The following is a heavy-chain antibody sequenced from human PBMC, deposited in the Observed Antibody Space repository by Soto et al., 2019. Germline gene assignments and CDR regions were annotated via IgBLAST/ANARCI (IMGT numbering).Heavy chain of an antibody. CDR2: ISPRSDI. CDR3: AREETALPLAYSLDV. J-gene: IGHJ6*01. D-gene: IGHD2-21*02. Sequence: GGSLRLSCAASGFAFSGYSMNRVRHATGKGLEWVASISPRSDIYYADSVQGRFTISRDNAKNSVFLQMNRLRAEDTPVYICAREETALPLAYSLDVLAQGTILTVCS. CDR1: GFAFSGYS. V-gene: IGHV3-21*01.